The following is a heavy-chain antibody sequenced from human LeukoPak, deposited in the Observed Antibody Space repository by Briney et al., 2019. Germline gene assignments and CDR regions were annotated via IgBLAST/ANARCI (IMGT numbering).Heavy chain of an antibody. V-gene: IGHV4-59*01. Sequence: PSETLSLTCTVSGGSISSYYWSWIRQPPGKGLEWIGYIYYSGSTNYNPSLKSRVTISVDTSKNQFSLKLSSVTPADTAVYYCARGDYDILTYYFDYWGQGTLVTVSS. CDR1: GGSISSYY. CDR2: IYYSGST. CDR3: ARGDYDILTYYFDY. D-gene: IGHD3-9*01. J-gene: IGHJ4*02.